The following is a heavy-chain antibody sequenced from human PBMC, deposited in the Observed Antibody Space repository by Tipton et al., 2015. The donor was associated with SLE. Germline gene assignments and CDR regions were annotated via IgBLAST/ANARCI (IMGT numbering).Heavy chain of an antibody. J-gene: IGHJ4*02. Sequence: LRLSCTVPGGSISSHYWSWIRQPPGKGLEWIGYIYYSGSTNYNPSLKSRVTMSVDTSKNQFSLKLSSVTAADTAVYYCARDVAVAGDYWGQGTLVTVSS. CDR1: GGSISSHY. CDR3: ARDVAVAGDY. V-gene: IGHV4-59*11. D-gene: IGHD6-19*01. CDR2: IYYSGST.